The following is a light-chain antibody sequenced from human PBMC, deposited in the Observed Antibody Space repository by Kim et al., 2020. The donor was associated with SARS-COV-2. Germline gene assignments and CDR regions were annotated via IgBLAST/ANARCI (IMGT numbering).Light chain of an antibody. V-gene: IGLV1-44*01. CDR1: SSNIGSNS. Sequence: QSVLTQPPSASGTPGQRVTISCSGSSSNIGSNSVVWDQQLPGAAPNLLIYSNNQRPSGIPDRFSGSRSGTSASLAISGLQSGDEADYYCAVWDDSLKQGVFGGGTQLTVL. CDR3: AVWDDSLKQGV. J-gene: IGLJ3*02. CDR2: SNN.